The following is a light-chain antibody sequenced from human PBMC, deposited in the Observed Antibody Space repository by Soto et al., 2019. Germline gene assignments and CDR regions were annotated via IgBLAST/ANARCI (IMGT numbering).Light chain of an antibody. CDR2: SSN. CDR1: SSNIGNNP. Sequence: QSVLTQPPSASGTPGQSVTISCSGNSSNIGNNPVNWYQQLPGTAPKLLIYSSNQRPSGVPYLSSGYKSGASASLAITGLQSDDESDYDCGTWDDSLKSYMCGGGTKLTVL. CDR3: GTWDDSLKSYM. V-gene: IGLV1-44*01. J-gene: IGLJ3*02.